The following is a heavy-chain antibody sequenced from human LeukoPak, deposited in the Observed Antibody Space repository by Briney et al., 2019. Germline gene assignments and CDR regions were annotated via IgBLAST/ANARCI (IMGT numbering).Heavy chain of an antibody. Sequence: GASVKVSCKASGGTFSSYAISWVRQAPGQGLEWMGGIIPIFGTANYAQKFQGRVTITADESTSTAYMELSSLRSEDTAVYYCARSQGIVVVPAAFRHYMDVWGKGTTVTISS. V-gene: IGHV1-69*13. CDR2: IIPIFGTA. J-gene: IGHJ6*03. CDR1: GGTFSSYA. CDR3: ARSQGIVVVPAAFRHYMDV. D-gene: IGHD2-2*01.